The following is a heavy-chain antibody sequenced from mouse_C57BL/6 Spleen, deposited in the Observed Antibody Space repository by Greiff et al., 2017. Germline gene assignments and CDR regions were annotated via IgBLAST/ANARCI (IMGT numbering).Heavy chain of an antibody. Sequence: VQLQQPGAELVKPGASVKLSCKASGYTFTSYWMHWVKQRPGQGLEWIGMIHPNSGSTNYNEKFKSKATLTVDKSSSTAYMQLSSLTSEDSAVYYCASDGYYGRGAMDYWGQGTSVTVSS. J-gene: IGHJ4*01. D-gene: IGHD2-3*01. CDR1: GYTFTSYW. V-gene: IGHV1-64*01. CDR3: ASDGYYGRGAMDY. CDR2: IHPNSGST.